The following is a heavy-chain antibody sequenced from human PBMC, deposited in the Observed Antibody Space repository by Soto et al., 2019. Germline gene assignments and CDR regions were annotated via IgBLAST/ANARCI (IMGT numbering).Heavy chain of an antibody. D-gene: IGHD3-3*01. CDR2: MNPNSGNT. CDR3: LRQIPQIYDFWSGSKKAFDP. J-gene: IGHJ5*02. V-gene: IGHV1-8*01. Sequence: ASVKVSCKASGYTFTSYDINWVRRATGQGLEWMGWMNPNSGNTGYAQKFQGRVTMTRNTSISTAYMELSSLRSEDTAVYYCLRQIPQIYDFWSGSKKAFDPWGQGTLVTVSS. CDR1: GYTFTSYD.